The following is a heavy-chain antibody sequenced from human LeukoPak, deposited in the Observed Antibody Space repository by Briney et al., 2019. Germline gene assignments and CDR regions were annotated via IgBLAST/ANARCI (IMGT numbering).Heavy chain of an antibody. D-gene: IGHD2-2*01. CDR3: ARSQPHDFDY. Sequence: PSETLSLTCAVSGYSISSGYYWGWIRQPPGKGLEWIGSIYHSGSTYHNPSLKSRVTISVDTSKNQFSLKLSSVTAADTAVYYCARSQPHDFDYWGQGTLLTVSS. V-gene: IGHV4-38-2*01. CDR2: IYHSGST. CDR1: GYSISSGYY. J-gene: IGHJ4*02.